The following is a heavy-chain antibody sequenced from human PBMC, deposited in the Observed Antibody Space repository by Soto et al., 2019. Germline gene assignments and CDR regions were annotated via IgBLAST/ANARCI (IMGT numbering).Heavy chain of an antibody. Sequence: GGSLRLSCAASGFTFSSYGMHWVRQAPGKGLEWVAVIWYDGSNKYYADSVKGRFTISRDNSKNTLYLQMNSLRAEDTAVYYCARDFSYYDSSGYGPGYWGQGTLVTVS. CDR1: GFTFSSYG. CDR3: ARDFSYYDSSGYGPGY. V-gene: IGHV3-33*01. CDR2: IWYDGSNK. D-gene: IGHD3-22*01. J-gene: IGHJ4*02.